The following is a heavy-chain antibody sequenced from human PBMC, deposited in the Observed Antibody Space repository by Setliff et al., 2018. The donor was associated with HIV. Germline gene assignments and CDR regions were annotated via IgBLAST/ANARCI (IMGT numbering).Heavy chain of an antibody. D-gene: IGHD1-26*01. CDR3: ARDQLRVPERWDFDF. V-gene: IGHV3-48*03. Sequence: GGSLRLSCAASGFTFSSFEMNWVRQAPGKGLEWLSYISSGGDSIYYADSVKGRFTISRDNAKNSLFLQMNNLRAEDTAVYYCARDQLRVPERWDFDFWGQGTLVTVSS. CDR1: GFTFSSFE. J-gene: IGHJ4*02. CDR2: ISSGGDSI.